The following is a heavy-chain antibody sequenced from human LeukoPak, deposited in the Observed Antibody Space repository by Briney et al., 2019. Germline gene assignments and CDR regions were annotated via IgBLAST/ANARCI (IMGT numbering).Heavy chain of an antibody. CDR3: ARINWNPDY. J-gene: IGHJ4*02. CDR1: GYSISSGYH. V-gene: IGHV4-38-2*01. D-gene: IGHD1-1*01. CDR2: IHHSGSN. Sequence: PSEPLSLTCAVSGYSISSGYHWDWIRQPPGKGLEWIGSIHHSGSNYYRPSLKSRVHLSVDQSQNPFSVKLSSVTAADTAVYYCARINWNPDYWGQGTLVTVSS.